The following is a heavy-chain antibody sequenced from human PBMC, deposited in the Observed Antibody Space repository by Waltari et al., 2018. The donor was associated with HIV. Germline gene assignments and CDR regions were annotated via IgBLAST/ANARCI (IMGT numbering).Heavy chain of an antibody. CDR1: GFTLSSYW. V-gene: IGHV3-7*04. D-gene: IGHD3-10*01. CDR3: ARGGFYGSGSKVN. CDR2: KKQGRSEK. J-gene: IGHJ4*02. Sequence: EVQLVESGGGLVQPGGSLRLSCAASGFTLSSYWMSWVRQAPGKGLEWVANKKQGRSEKDYVDSVNGRFTISRDNAENSLYLQMNSLRAEDTAVYYCARGGFYGSGSKVNWGQGTLVTVSS.